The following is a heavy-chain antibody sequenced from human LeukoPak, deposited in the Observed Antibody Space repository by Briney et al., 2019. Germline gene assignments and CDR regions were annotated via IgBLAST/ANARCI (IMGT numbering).Heavy chain of an antibody. CDR2: TNPNSGGT. Sequence: ASVKVSCKASGYTFTGYYMHWVRQAPGQGLEWMGWTNPNSGGTNYAQKFQGRVTMTRDTSISTAYMELSRLRSDDTAVYYCARMCCSSTSKEIDYWGQGTLVTVSS. J-gene: IGHJ4*02. CDR1: GYTFTGYY. CDR3: ARMCCSSTSKEIDY. V-gene: IGHV1-2*02. D-gene: IGHD2-2*01.